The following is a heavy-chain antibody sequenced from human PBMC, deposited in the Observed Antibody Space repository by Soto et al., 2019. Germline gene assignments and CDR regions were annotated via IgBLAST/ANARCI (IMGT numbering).Heavy chain of an antibody. CDR2: INHSGST. D-gene: IGHD6-13*01. Sequence: SETLSLTCAVYGGSFSGYYWSWIRQPPGKGLEWIGEINHSGSTNYNPSLKSRVTISVDTSKNQFSLKLSSVTAADTAVYYCASIKGPYSSSWYNPYHAYWGQGTLVTVSS. J-gene: IGHJ4*02. CDR3: ASIKGPYSSSWYNPYHAY. V-gene: IGHV4-34*01. CDR1: GGSFSGYY.